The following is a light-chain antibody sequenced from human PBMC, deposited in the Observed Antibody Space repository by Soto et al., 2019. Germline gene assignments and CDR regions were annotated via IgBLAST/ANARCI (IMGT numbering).Light chain of an antibody. CDR3: CSYATATLL. Sequence: QSALTQPASVSGSAGQSITISCTGASSDVGSHNLVSWYQQHPGQAPKLIIYEATKRPSGVSNRFSGSKSGNMASLTIAGLQADDEADYHCCSYATATLLFGGGTQLTVL. V-gene: IGLV2-23*01. CDR2: EAT. J-gene: IGLJ2*01. CDR1: SSDVGSHNL.